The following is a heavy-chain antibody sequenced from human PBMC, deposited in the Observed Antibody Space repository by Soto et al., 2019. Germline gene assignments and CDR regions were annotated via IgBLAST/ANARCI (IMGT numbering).Heavy chain of an antibody. J-gene: IGHJ4*02. CDR3: ARIRDEDCSGGSCYYYFDY. Sequence: DLEWLAHIFSNDEKSYSTSLKSRLTISKDTSKSQVVLTMTNMDPVDTATYYCARIRDEDCSGGSCYYYFDYWGQGTLVTVSS. D-gene: IGHD2-15*01. V-gene: IGHV2-26*01. CDR2: IFSNDEK.